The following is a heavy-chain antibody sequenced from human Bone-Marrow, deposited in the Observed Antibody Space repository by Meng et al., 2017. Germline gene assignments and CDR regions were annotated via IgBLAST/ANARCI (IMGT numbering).Heavy chain of an antibody. CDR2: INIDGSST. CDR1: GFKLSSYW. CDR3: AQLGTTDY. V-gene: IGHV3-74*01. D-gene: IGHD6-13*01. J-gene: IGHJ4*02. Sequence: EVQLVEAGGGLVQPGGSLRLSCVASGFKLSSYWMNWVRQAPGKGLVWVSRINIDGSSTIYADSVEGRFTISRDNAKNTLYLQMNSLRVDDTAVYYCAQLGTTDYWGQGALVTVSS.